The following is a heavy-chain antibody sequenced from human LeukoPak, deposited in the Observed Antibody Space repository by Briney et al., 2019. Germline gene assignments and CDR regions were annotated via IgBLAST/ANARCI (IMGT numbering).Heavy chain of an antibody. D-gene: IGHD5-18*01. CDR2: IYSGGST. V-gene: IGHV3-66*02. CDR1: GFTVSSNY. CDR3: AKDRSWRSGYSYGYKDY. J-gene: IGHJ4*02. Sequence: PGGSLRLSCAASGFTVSSNYMSWVRQAPGKGLEWVSVIYSGGSTYYADSVKGRFTISSDNSKNTLYLQMNSLRAEDTAVYYCAKDRSWRSGYSYGYKDYWGQGTLATVSS.